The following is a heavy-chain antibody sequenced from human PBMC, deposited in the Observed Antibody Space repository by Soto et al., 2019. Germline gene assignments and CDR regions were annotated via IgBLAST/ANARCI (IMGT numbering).Heavy chain of an antibody. CDR1: GFTFSSYA. CDR2: ISGSGGST. J-gene: IGHJ6*03. CDR3: AREDVLRFLEWSDYYYYYYMDV. V-gene: IGHV3-23*01. Sequence: GGSLRLSCAASGFTFSSYAMTWVRQAPGQGLEWVSTISGSGGSTYYADPVKGRFTISRDNSKNTLYLQMNSLRAEDTAVYYCAREDVLRFLEWSDYYYYYYMDVWGKGTTITVSS. D-gene: IGHD3-3*01.